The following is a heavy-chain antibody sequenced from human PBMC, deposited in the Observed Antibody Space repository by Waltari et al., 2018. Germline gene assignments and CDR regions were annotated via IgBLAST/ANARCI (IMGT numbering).Heavy chain of an antibody. D-gene: IGHD3-10*01. CDR3: AREYRGRYYYGMDV. CDR2: MNPTSGNT. V-gene: IGHV1-8*01. Sequence: QVQLVQSGAEVKKPGASVKVSCKASGYTFTSYDINWVRQATGQGLGWMGWMNPTSGNTGYAQKFQGRVTMTRNTSISTAYMELSSLRSEDTAVYYCAREYRGRYYYGMDVWGQGTTVTVSS. J-gene: IGHJ6*02. CDR1: GYTFTSYD.